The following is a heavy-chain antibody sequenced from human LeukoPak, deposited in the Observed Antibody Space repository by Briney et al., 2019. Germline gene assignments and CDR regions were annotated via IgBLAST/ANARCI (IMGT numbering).Heavy chain of an antibody. CDR3: AKNVKSSGWYSDY. J-gene: IGHJ4*02. D-gene: IGHD6-19*01. Sequence: GGSLRLSCAVSGFTFNNFAMSWVRQAPGKGLEWVSAISGSGGSTYYADSVKGRFTISRDNSKTTLYLQMNSLRAEDTAVYYCAKNVKSSGWYSDYWGQGTLVTVSS. V-gene: IGHV3-23*01. CDR1: GFTFNNFA. CDR2: ISGSGGST.